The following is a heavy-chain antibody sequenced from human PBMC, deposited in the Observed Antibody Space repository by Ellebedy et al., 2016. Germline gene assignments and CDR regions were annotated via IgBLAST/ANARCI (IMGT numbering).Heavy chain of an antibody. CDR1: GYTFLGYY. CDR3: ARGTFDHSAPGRTHGF. Sequence: ASVKVSXKASGYTFLGYYMHWVRQAPGTGLEWMGWINPNNGGTKFAQKVQGRVTLTSDTSINTAYMELSRLTSDDTAVFFCARGTFDHSAPGRTHGFWGQGTLVTVS. CDR2: INPNNGGT. J-gene: IGHJ4*02. D-gene: IGHD3-10*01. V-gene: IGHV1-2*02.